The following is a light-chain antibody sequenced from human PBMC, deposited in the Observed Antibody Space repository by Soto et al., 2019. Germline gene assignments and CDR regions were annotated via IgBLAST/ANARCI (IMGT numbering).Light chain of an antibody. CDR3: QQSYSTPHT. CDR1: QSITSD. Sequence: DLQLTQSPSSLSASVGDRVTITCRASQSITSDLNWYQQKPGKVPKLLIYAASSLQTGVPSRFSGSVSGTDFTLTITSLQPEDFATYYCQQSYSTPHTFGQGTKLDIK. J-gene: IGKJ2*01. V-gene: IGKV1-39*01. CDR2: AAS.